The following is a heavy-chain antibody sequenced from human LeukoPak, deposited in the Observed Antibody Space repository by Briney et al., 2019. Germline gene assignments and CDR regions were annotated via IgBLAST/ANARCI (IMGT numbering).Heavy chain of an antibody. Sequence: GGSLRLSCVASGFTFSSYAMSWVRQAPGKGLEWVSAISGSGGSTYYADSVKGRFTISRDNSKNTLYLQMNSLRAEDTAVYYCAKLGTYDILTGYYFDYWGQGTLVTVSS. CDR3: AKLGTYDILTGYYFDY. J-gene: IGHJ4*02. D-gene: IGHD3-9*01. CDR2: ISGSGGST. V-gene: IGHV3-23*01. CDR1: GFTFSSYA.